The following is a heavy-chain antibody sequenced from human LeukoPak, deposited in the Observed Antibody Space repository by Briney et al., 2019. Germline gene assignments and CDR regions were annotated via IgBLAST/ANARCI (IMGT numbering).Heavy chain of an antibody. V-gene: IGHV1-18*01. CDR2: ISPYNGNT. CDR1: GYTFTSYI. J-gene: IGHJ4*02. CDR3: ARAYYASGTYPPGY. D-gene: IGHD3-10*01. Sequence: GASVKVSCKASGYTFTSYIISWVRQAPGQGLEWLGWISPYNGNTNYAQKFQGRVTMTTDTSTSTAYMELRSLRSDDTAVYWCARAYYASGTYPPGYWGQGTLVTVSS.